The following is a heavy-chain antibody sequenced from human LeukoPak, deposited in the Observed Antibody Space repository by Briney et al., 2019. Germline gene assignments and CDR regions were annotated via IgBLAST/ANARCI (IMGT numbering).Heavy chain of an antibody. CDR1: GGSISSYY. J-gene: IGHJ3*02. CDR2: IYYSGST. D-gene: IGHD2-2*01. Sequence: SETLSLTCTVSGGSISSYYWSWIRQPPGKGLEWIGYIYYSGSTNYNPSLKSRVTISVDTSKNQFSLKLSSVTAADTAVYYCARVNRPAANAFDIWGQGTMVTVSS. CDR3: ARVNRPAANAFDI. V-gene: IGHV4-59*01.